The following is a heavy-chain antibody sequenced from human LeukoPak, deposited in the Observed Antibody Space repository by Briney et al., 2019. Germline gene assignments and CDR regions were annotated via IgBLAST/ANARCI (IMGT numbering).Heavy chain of an antibody. CDR1: GGTFSSYA. Sequence: SVKVSCKASGGTFSSYAISWVRQAPGQGLEWMGGIIPIFGTANYAQKFQGRVTITADESTSTAYMELSSLRSEDTAVYYCARSYYDIVGAFDYWGQGTLVTVSS. J-gene: IGHJ4*02. V-gene: IGHV1-69*01. CDR2: IIPIFGTA. D-gene: IGHD3-9*01. CDR3: ARSYYDIVGAFDY.